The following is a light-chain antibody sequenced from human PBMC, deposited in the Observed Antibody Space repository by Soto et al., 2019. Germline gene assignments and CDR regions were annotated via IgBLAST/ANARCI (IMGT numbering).Light chain of an antibody. J-gene: IGKJ5*01. CDR1: QGLVYSDGNVF. Sequence: DVVMTQSPLSLPVTLGQPASISCRSSQGLVYSDGNVFLNWFHQRPGQSPRRLIYRVSNRDSGVPDRFSGSGSGTDFTLKISRVEAEDVGIYYCMQGTHWPFTFGQGTRLEIK. V-gene: IGKV2-30*01. CDR3: MQGTHWPFT. CDR2: RVS.